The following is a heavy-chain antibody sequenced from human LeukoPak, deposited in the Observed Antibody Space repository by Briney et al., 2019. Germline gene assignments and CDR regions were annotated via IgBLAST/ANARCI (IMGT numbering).Heavy chain of an antibody. V-gene: IGHV1-69*01. CDR2: IIPIFDTT. CDR3: ARDLGTRDGYNPPNLFDN. CDR1: GGTFSSYA. Sequence: SVKVSCKASGGTFSSYAISWVRQAPGQGLEWMGGIIPIFDTTNYAQKFQGRVTPTADESTSTAYMELSSLRSDDTAVYYCARDLGTRDGYNPPNLFDNWGQGTLVTVSS. J-gene: IGHJ4*02. D-gene: IGHD5-24*01.